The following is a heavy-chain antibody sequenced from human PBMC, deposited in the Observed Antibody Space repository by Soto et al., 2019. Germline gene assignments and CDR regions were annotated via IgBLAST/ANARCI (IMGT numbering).Heavy chain of an antibody. D-gene: IGHD6-13*01. CDR1: GFTFSSYA. J-gene: IGHJ4*02. Sequence: GGSLRLFCAASGFTFSSYAMHWVRQAPGKGLEWVAVISYDGSNKYYADSVKGRFTISRDNSKNTLYLQMNSLRAEDTAVYYCARPIAAAGTNAFDYWGQGTLVTVSS. V-gene: IGHV3-30-3*01. CDR2: ISYDGSNK. CDR3: ARPIAAAGTNAFDY.